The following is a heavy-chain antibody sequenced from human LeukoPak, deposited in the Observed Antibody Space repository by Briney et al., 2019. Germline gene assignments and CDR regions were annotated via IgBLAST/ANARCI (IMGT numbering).Heavy chain of an antibody. J-gene: IGHJ4*02. CDR1: GYTFTSYG. Sequence: ASVKVSCKASGYTFTSYGISWVRQAPGQGLEWMGWINTNTGNPTYAQGFTGRFVFSLDTSVSTAYLQISSLKAEDTAVYYCARVEIAVAGTSDYWGQGTLVTVSS. CDR2: INTNTGNP. CDR3: ARVEIAVAGTSDY. D-gene: IGHD6-19*01. V-gene: IGHV7-4-1*02.